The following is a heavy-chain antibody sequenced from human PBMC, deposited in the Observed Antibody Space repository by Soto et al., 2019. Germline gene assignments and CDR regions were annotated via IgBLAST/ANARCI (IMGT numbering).Heavy chain of an antibody. CDR1: GFTFDDYA. D-gene: IGHD3-9*01. CDR3: ARALGLRYFDWLLSSPFDY. J-gene: IGHJ4*02. CDR2: ISWNSGSI. V-gene: IGHV3-9*01. Sequence: EVQLVESGGGLVQPGRSLRLSCAASGFTFDDYAMHWVRQAPGKGLEWVSGISWNSGSIGYADSVKGRFTISRDNAKNSLYLQMNSLRAEDTALYYCARALGLRYFDWLLSSPFDYWGQGTLVNVSS.